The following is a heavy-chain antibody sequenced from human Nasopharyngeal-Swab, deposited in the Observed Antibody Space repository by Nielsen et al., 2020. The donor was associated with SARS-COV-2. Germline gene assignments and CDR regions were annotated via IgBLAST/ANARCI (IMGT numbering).Heavy chain of an antibody. D-gene: IGHD5-18*01. V-gene: IGHV1-69*04. CDR1: GGTFSSYA. Sequence: SVKVSCKASGGTFSSYAISWVRQAPGQGLEWMGRIIPILGIANYAQKFQGRVTITADKSTSTAYMELSSLRSEDTAVYYCARGGGGGYSYGSYYYYGMDVWGQGTTVTVSS. J-gene: IGHJ6*02. CDR3: ARGGGGGYSYGSYYYYGMDV. CDR2: IIPILGIA.